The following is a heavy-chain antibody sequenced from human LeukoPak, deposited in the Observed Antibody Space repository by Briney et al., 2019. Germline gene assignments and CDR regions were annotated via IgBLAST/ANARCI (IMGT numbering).Heavy chain of an antibody. V-gene: IGHV3-43*01. J-gene: IGHJ4*02. D-gene: IGHD6-19*01. Sequence: GGSLRLSCSASGFTFAEYTLHWVGQAPGKGLEWVSLISWNGARIHYGDSVKGRFTISRDNSKNSLYLQMNSLRTEDTALYYCVKDLVAASENVRGWYPMDYWGQGTLVTVSS. CDR3: VKDLVAASENVRGWYPMDY. CDR1: GFTFAEYT. CDR2: ISWNGARI.